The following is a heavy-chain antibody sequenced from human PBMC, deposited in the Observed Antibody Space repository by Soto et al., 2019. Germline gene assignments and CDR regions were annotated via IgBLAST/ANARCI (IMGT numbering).Heavy chain of an antibody. CDR1: GGSISSGVYY. J-gene: IGHJ1*01. CDR3: ARGYCSGGSCLSNAEYFQH. V-gene: IGHV4-31*03. CDR2: IYYSGST. D-gene: IGHD2-15*01. Sequence: PSETLSLTCTVSGGSISSGVYYWSWIRQHPGKGLEWIGYIYYSGSTYYNPSLKSRVTISVDTSKNQFSLKLSSVTAADTAVYYCARGYCSGGSCLSNAEYFQHWGQGTLVTVSS.